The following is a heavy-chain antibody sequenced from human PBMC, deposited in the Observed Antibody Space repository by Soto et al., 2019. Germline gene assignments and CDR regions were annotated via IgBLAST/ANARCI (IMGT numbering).Heavy chain of an antibody. Sequence: SETLSLTCTVSGDSVTSVSDYWSWIRQPPGKGLEWIGYIYYSGSADYNPSLGSRVTISIDTSKNQFSLKLTPGTAAAPAEFYCPGEVGFGYYYSLMALWGKGTPVTVSS. J-gene: IGHJ6*04. CDR3: PGEVGFGYYYSLMAL. CDR1: GDSVTSVSDY. CDR2: IYYSGSA. D-gene: IGHD3-10*01. V-gene: IGHV4-61*01.